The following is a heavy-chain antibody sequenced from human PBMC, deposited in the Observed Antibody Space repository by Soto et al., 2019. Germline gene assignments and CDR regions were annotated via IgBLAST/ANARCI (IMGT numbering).Heavy chain of an antibody. D-gene: IGHD6-13*01. CDR1: GFTFSSYG. J-gene: IGHJ4*01. CDR2: ISYDGSNK. CDR3: EKEWSIAAGGACFDY. Sequence: QVQLVESGGGLIQPGGSLTLSCAASGFTFSSYGMHWVRQAPGKGLEWVAVISYDGSNKYYADSVKGRFTSSRDNSKNSVYVQMNRMRAEATAVYYWEKEWSIAAGGACFDYWGHGALGSVST. V-gene: IGHV3-30*18.